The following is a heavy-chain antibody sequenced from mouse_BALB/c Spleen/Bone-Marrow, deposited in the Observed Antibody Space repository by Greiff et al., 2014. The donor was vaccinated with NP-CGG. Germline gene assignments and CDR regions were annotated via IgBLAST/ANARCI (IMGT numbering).Heavy chain of an antibody. CDR3: ARITTATGAMDY. Sequence: VKLMESGPGLVAPSRSLSITCTVSGFSLTNYGVHWVRQPPGKGLEWLGVIWADGSTNYNSALMSRLSISKDNSKSQVFFKMNSLQTDDTAMYYCARITTATGAMDYCGQRTSVTVSS. V-gene: IGHV2-9*02. J-gene: IGHJ4*01. D-gene: IGHD1-2*01. CDR1: GFSLTNYG. CDR2: IWADGST.